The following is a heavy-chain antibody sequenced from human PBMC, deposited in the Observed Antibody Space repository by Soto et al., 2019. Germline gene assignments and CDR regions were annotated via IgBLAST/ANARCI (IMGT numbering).Heavy chain of an antibody. V-gene: IGHV3-23*01. CDR3: AKDQPSPMIRGVIGGPVFDD. CDR2: ISGSGGST. CDR1: GFTFSSYA. Sequence: GGSLRLSCAASGFTFSSYAMSWVRQVPGKGLGWVSAISGSGGSTYYADSVKGRFTISRDNSKNTLYLQMNSLRAEDTAVYYCAKDQPSPMIRGVIGGPVFDDWGQGTLVTVSS. D-gene: IGHD3-10*01. J-gene: IGHJ4*02.